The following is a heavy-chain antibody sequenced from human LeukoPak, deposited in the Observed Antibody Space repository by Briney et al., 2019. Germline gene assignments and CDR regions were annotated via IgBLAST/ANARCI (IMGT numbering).Heavy chain of an antibody. CDR2: ISSSSSTI. Sequence: GGSLRLSCAASGFTFSSYSMNWVRQAPGKGLEWVSYISSSSSTIYYADSVKGRFTISRDNAKNSLYLQMNSLRAEDTAVYYCARDGWFGELLSADWFDPWGQGTLVTVSS. V-gene: IGHV3-48*04. CDR1: GFTFSSYS. CDR3: ARDGWFGELLSADWFDP. D-gene: IGHD3-10*01. J-gene: IGHJ5*02.